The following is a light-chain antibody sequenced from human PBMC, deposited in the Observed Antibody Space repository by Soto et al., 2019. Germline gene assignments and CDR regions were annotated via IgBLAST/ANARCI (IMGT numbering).Light chain of an antibody. CDR2: GIS. Sequence: EIVMTQSPATLSVSPGERATLPCRASQSVSSNLAWYQQKPGQAPRLLMYGISTRATGIPARFSGSGSGTEFTLTISSLQSEDFAIYYCQQHNNWPLTFGGGTKVEIK. V-gene: IGKV3-15*01. CDR3: QQHNNWPLT. CDR1: QSVSSN. J-gene: IGKJ4*01.